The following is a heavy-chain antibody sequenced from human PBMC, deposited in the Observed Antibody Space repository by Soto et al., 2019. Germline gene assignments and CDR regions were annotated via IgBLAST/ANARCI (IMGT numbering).Heavy chain of an antibody. CDR1: GGSVSSGSYY. Sequence: SETLSLTCTVSGGSVSSGSYYWGWIRQPPGKGLEWIGSIYYSGSTYYNPSLKSRVTISVDTSKNQFSLKLSSVTAADTAVYYCTSSSPGYYYYMDVWGKGTTVTVSS. CDR3: TSSSPGYYYYMDV. V-gene: IGHV4-39*01. CDR2: IYYSGST. D-gene: IGHD6-6*01. J-gene: IGHJ6*03.